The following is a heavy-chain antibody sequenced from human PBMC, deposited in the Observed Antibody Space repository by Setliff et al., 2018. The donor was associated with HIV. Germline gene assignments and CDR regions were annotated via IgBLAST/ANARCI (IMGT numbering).Heavy chain of an antibody. D-gene: IGHD3-16*02. CDR3: ARAQDVWGSYRYTNYYYYMDV. J-gene: IGHJ6*03. CDR1: GFTFSTSN. CDR2: ISSSSTYV. Sequence: GGSLSLSCAASGFTFSTSNMNWVRQAPGKGLEWVSSISSSSTYVYYADSVKGRFTVSRDNARNSLYLHMNSLRAEDTAVYYCARAQDVWGSYRYTNYYYYMDVGGKGTTVTV. V-gene: IGHV3-21*01.